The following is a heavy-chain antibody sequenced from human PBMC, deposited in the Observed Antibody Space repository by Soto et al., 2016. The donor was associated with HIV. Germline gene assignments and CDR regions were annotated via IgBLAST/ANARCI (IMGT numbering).Heavy chain of an antibody. Sequence: EEQLVESGGGLVQPGGSLRLSCTASGITVTNTYLNWVRQAPGKRLEWVSVIYSDDSTFYADSVRGRFTISRDISKNTLFLQMNSLRAEDTAIYYCARERDYDSSEDGFDMWGQGTMVTVSS. CDR2: IYSDDST. CDR3: ARERDYDSSEDGFDM. J-gene: IGHJ3*02. D-gene: IGHD3-22*01. CDR1: GITVTNTY. V-gene: IGHV3-66*01.